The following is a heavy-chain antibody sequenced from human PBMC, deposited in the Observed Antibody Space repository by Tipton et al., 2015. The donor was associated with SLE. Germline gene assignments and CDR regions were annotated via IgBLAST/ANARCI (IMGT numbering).Heavy chain of an antibody. V-gene: IGHV4-39*07. CDR1: DGSISSSNYY. Sequence: TLSLTCTVSDGSISSSNYYWGWIRQPPGKGLEWIGTSYYSGSTYYNPSLKSRVTISVDTSKNQFSLKLSSVTAADTAVYYCARASRQVVVVAATGYWFDPWGQGTLVTVSS. D-gene: IGHD2-15*01. CDR2: SYYSGST. CDR3: ARASRQVVVVAATGYWFDP. J-gene: IGHJ5*02.